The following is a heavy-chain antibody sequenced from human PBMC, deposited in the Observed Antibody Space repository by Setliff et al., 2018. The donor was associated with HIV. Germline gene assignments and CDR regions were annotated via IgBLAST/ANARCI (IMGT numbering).Heavy chain of an antibody. J-gene: IGHJ4*02. V-gene: IGHV4-59*11. CDR3: ARGGQPKTSHLDFWSGYPITYFDY. Sequence: PSETLSLTCTVSGASISTHDWAWIRQSPGKGLEWVGNFFQSGNTNYNPSLKSRVTISVDTSNHQFSLRLTSVTPADTAVYYCARGGQPKTSHLDFWSGYPITYFDYWGQGTLVTVSS. CDR2: FFQSGNT. CDR1: GASISTHD. D-gene: IGHD3-3*01.